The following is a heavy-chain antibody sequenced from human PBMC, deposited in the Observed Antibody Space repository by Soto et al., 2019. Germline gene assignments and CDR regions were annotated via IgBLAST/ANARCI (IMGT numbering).Heavy chain of an antibody. Sequence: GGSLRLSCAASGFTFSSYWMSWVRQAPGKGLEWVANIKQDGSEKYYVDSVKGRFTISRDNAKNSLYLQMNSLRAEDTAVYYCARVTPTDKQWIQLWNHAFDIWGQGTMVTVSS. D-gene: IGHD5-18*01. J-gene: IGHJ3*02. V-gene: IGHV3-7*01. CDR1: GFTFSSYW. CDR3: ARVTPTDKQWIQLWNHAFDI. CDR2: IKQDGSEK.